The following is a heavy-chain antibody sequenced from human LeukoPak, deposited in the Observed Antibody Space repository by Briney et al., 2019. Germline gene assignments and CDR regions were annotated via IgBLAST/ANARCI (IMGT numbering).Heavy chain of an antibody. V-gene: IGHV3-23*01. CDR3: AKGVGTVDYDFWSGYYYGMDV. CDR2: ISGSGGST. Sequence: GVSRRLSCSASGFIFSSYAMSRVRQAPGKGLERVSAISGSGGSTYYADSVKGRFTISRDNSKDTLYLQMNSLRAEDTAVYYCAKGVGTVDYDFWSGYYYGMDVWGQGTTVTVSS. J-gene: IGHJ6*02. D-gene: IGHD3-3*01. CDR1: GFIFSSYA.